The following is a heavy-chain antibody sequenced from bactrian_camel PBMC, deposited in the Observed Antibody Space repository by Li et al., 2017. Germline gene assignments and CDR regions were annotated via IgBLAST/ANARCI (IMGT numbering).Heavy chain of an antibody. CDR2: ITPDTGNT. V-gene: IGHV3-3*01. CDR1: IRTFNLYA. D-gene: IGHD2*01. J-gene: IGHJ4*01. Sequence: VQLVESGGGSVQAGGSLRLSCAAETSIRTFNLYAMGWFRQAPGEEREGVATITPDTGNTDYADSVKGRFTISQDGAENTVYLQMNDLTPEDTAMYYCAADLQLYRSSHSGSPWLGQGTQVTVS.